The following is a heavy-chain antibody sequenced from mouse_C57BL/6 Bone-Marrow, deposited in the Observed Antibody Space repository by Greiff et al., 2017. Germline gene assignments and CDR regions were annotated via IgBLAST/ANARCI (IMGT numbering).Heavy chain of an antibody. CDR1: GFTFSSYA. J-gene: IGHJ2*01. V-gene: IGHV5-4*03. CDR3: ARVRGLFDY. CDR2: ISDGGSYT. Sequence: EVKVVESGGGLVKPGGSLKLSCAASGFTFSSYAMSWVRQTPEKRLEWVATISDGGSYTYYPDNVKGRFTISRDNAKNNLYLQMSHLKSEDTAMYYCARVRGLFDYWGQGTTLTVSS. D-gene: IGHD3-3*01.